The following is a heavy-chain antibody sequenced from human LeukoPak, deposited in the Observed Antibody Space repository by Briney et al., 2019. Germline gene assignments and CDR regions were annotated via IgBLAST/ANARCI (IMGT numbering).Heavy chain of an antibody. CDR2: INPSGGST. J-gene: IGHJ4*02. V-gene: IGHV1-46*03. CDR1: GYTFTSYY. D-gene: IGHD6-13*01. Sequence: GASVKVSCKASGYTFTSYYMHWVRQAPGQGLEWMGIINPSGGSTSYAQKFQGRVTMTRDTSTSTVYMELSSLGSEDTAVYYCAREGQGQLDYHYWGQGTLVTVSS. CDR3: AREGQGQLDYHY.